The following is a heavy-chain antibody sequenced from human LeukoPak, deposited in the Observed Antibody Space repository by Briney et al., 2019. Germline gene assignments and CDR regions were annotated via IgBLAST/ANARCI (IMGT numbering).Heavy chain of an antibody. CDR1: GFTFDDYA. V-gene: IGHV3-48*03. Sequence: GGSLRLSCAASGFTFDDYAMHWVRQAPGKGLEWVSYIDSSGGSTYYAGSVKGRFTISRDNAKNSLYLQMNSLRAEDTAVYNCARDLGTTTRYYGDPLGYWGQGTLVTVSS. D-gene: IGHD1-1*01. J-gene: IGHJ4*02. CDR3: ARDLGTTTRYYGDPLGY. CDR2: IDSSGGST.